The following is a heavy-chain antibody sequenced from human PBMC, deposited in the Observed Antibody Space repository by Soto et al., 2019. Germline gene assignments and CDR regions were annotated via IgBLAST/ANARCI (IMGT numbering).Heavy chain of an antibody. D-gene: IGHD3-16*01. J-gene: IGHJ2*01. Sequence: SETLSLTCTVSGGSINGYFWSWIRQSPGKGLEWLGFISYTGSTNSDPSLKSRLTISVDTSKNQFSLNLQSVTPADTAVYYCARGWGKYFDFWGRGTLVTVSS. V-gene: IGHV4-59*13. CDR1: GGSINGYF. CDR2: ISYTGST. CDR3: ARGWGKYFDF.